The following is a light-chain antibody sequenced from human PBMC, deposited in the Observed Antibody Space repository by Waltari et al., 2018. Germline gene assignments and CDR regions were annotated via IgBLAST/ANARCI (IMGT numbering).Light chain of an antibody. Sequence: QSALTQPASVSGSPGQSITISCTGTTSNVGNYDLVSWYQQHPGKAPKLIISEVNKRPSGISHRFSGSKSGNTASLTISGLLTEDEADYYCCSYAGSSTVMFGGGTKLTVL. V-gene: IGLV2-23*02. J-gene: IGLJ3*02. CDR2: EVN. CDR1: TSNVGNYDL. CDR3: CSYAGSSTVM.